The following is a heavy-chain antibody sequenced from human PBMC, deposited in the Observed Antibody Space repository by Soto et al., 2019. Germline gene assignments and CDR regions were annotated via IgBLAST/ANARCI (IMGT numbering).Heavy chain of an antibody. Sequence: ASVKVSCKASGYTFTGYYLYWVRQAPGQGLEWMGWINPNNGDTKYAQKFQGGVTITRDTSISTAYMELRRLRSDDTAVYYCARVGVYYYSSGYIDSWGQGTLVTVSS. CDR3: ARVGVYYYSSGYIDS. V-gene: IGHV1-2*02. CDR1: GYTFTGYY. CDR2: INPNNGDT. D-gene: IGHD3-22*01. J-gene: IGHJ4*02.